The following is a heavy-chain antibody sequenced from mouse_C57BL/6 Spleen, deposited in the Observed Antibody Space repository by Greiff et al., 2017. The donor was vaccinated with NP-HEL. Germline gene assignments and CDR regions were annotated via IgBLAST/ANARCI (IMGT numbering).Heavy chain of an antibody. V-gene: IGHV5-9-1*02. Sequence: DVMLVESGEGLVKPGGSLKLSCAASGFTFSSYAMSWVRQTPEKRLEWVAYISSGGDYIYYADTVKGRFTISRDNARNTLYLQMSSLKSEDTAMYYCTGGYYNFDYWGQGTTLTVSS. CDR1: GFTFSSYA. J-gene: IGHJ2*01. CDR3: TGGYYNFDY. D-gene: IGHD2-3*01. CDR2: ISSGGDYI.